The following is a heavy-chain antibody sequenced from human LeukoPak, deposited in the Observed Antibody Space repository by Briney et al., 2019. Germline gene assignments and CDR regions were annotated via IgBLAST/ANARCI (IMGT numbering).Heavy chain of an antibody. J-gene: IGHJ4*02. CDR1: GFTFSSYS. CDR2: ISSSSSYI. V-gene: IGHV3-21*01. Sequence: GGSLRLSCAASGFTFSSYSMNWVRQAPGKGLEWVSSISSSSSYIYYAGSVKGRFTISRDNAKNSLYLQMNSLRAEDTAVYYCARDRIVGATDCWGQGTLVTVSS. CDR3: ARDRIVGATDC. D-gene: IGHD1-26*01.